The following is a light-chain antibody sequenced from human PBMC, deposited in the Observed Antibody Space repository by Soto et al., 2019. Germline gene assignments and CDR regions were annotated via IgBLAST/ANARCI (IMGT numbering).Light chain of an antibody. CDR1: SSDVGGYNL. CDR3: SSYRPSRTDWV. V-gene: IGLV2-14*01. Sequence: QSALTQPASVSGSPGQSITISCTGTSSDVGGYNLVSWYQQHPGEVPKLMIYEVTNRPSGVSNRFSGSKSGNTASLTISGLQAEDEADYYCSSYRPSRTDWVFGGGTKLTVL. CDR2: EVT. J-gene: IGLJ3*02.